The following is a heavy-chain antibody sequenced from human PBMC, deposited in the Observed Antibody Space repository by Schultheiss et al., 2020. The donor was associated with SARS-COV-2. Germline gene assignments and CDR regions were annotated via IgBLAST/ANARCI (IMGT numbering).Heavy chain of an antibody. CDR1: GGSISSSSYY. V-gene: IGHV4-39*01. J-gene: IGHJ4*02. D-gene: IGHD3-22*01. CDR3: ARESHYYDSS. Sequence: SQTLSLTCTVSGGSISSSSYYWGWIRQPPGKGLEWIGSIYYSGSTYYNPSLKSRVTISVDTSKNQFSLKLSSVTAADTAVYYCARESHYYDSSWGQGTLVTVSS. CDR2: IYYSGST.